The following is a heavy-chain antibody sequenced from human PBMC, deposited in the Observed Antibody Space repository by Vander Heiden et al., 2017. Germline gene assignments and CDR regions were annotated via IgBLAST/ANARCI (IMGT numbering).Heavy chain of an antibody. CDR2: TNPNSGGT. CDR3: ARCYCSGGSCYYAEYFQH. D-gene: IGHD2-15*01. J-gene: IGHJ1*01. V-gene: IGHV1-2*02. Sequence: QVQLVQAGAEAKKPGASVKVSCKASGYTFTGYEMHWVRQAPGQGLEWMGWTNPNSGGTNYAQKFQGRVTMTRDTSISTAYMELSRLRSDDTAVYYCARCYCSGGSCYYAEYFQHWGQGTLVTVSS. CDR1: GYTFTGYE.